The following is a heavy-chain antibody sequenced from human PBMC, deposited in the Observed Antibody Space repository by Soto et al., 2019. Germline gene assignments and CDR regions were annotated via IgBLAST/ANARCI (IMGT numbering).Heavy chain of an antibody. D-gene: IGHD2-21*02. CDR2: INPNSGGT. CDR3: ARLSYGGNSVAWFDP. J-gene: IGHJ5*02. CDR1: GYTFTGYY. V-gene: IGHV1-2*04. Sequence: GASVKVSCKAPGYTFTGYYMHWVRQAPGQGLEWMGWINPNSGGTNYAQKFQGWVTMTRDTSISTAYMELSRLRSDDTTVYYCARLSYGGNSVAWFDPWGQGTLVTVSS.